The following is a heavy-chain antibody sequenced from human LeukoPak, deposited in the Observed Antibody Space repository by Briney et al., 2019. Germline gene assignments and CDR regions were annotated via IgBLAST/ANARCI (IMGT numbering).Heavy chain of an antibody. CDR2: IYSGGST. CDR1: GFTVSSIY. V-gene: IGHV3-53*01. CDR3: ARVWADCSSTSCYKGHDAFDI. Sequence: TGRSLRPSSAASGFTVSSIYMSWVRQAAGEGLEWVSVIYSGGSTYYADSVKGRFTISRDNSKNTLYLQMNSLRAEDTAVYYCARVWADCSSTSCYKGHDAFDIWGQGTMVTVSS. J-gene: IGHJ3*02. D-gene: IGHD2-2*02.